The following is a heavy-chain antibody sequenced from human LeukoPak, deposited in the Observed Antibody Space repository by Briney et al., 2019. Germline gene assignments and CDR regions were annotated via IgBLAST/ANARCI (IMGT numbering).Heavy chain of an antibody. CDR3: ARTFRFGSSGSPDY. Sequence: ASVKVSCKASGYTFTSYGISWVRQAPGQGLEWMGWISAYNGNTNYAQKLQGRVTMTTDTSTSTAYMELRSLRSDDTAVYCCARTFRFGSSGSPDYWGQGTLVTVSS. CDR1: GYTFTSYG. V-gene: IGHV1-18*01. J-gene: IGHJ4*02. CDR2: ISAYNGNT. D-gene: IGHD3-22*01.